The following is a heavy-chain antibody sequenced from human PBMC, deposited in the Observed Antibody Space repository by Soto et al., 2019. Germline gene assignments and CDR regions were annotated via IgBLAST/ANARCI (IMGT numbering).Heavy chain of an antibody. CDR2: ISGSGDTA. V-gene: IGHV3-23*01. D-gene: IGHD6-13*01. CDR1: RLTFSNYA. CDR3: AKADYSYSWAPGDY. Sequence: EVQVLESGGGLVQPGGSLRLSCVISRLTFSNYALNWVRQAPGKGMEWVSSISGSGDTAYYADSVKGRFTSSRDNSKNTLYMQMNSLRVEDTALYYCAKADYSYSWAPGDYWGQGTLVTVSS. J-gene: IGHJ4*02.